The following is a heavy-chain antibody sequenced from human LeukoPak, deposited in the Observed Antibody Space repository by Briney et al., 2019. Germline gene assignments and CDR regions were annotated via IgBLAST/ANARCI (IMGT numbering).Heavy chain of an antibody. D-gene: IGHD5-18*01. CDR3: ARAGGYSYGNFDY. Sequence: AXXWVRQAPGKGLEWVAVISYDGSNKYYADSVKGRFTISRDNSKNTLYLQMNSLRAEDTAVYYCARAGGYSYGNFDYWGQGTLVTVPS. V-gene: IGHV3-30-3*01. CDR2: ISYDGSNK. CDR1: A. J-gene: IGHJ4*02.